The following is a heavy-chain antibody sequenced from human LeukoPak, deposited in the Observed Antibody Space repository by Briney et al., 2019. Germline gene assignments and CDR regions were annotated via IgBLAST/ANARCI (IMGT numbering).Heavy chain of an antibody. V-gene: IGHV3-21*01. D-gene: IGHD2-2*01. J-gene: IGHJ4*02. CDR3: ATGLEYQLLFYFDY. CDR2: ISSSSSYV. Sequence: GGSLRLSCAASGFTFSSYSMNWVRQAPGKGLEWVSSISSSSSYVYYADSVKGRFTISRDNAKNSLYLQMNSLRAEDTAVYYCATGLEYQLLFYFDYWGQGTLVTVSS. CDR1: GFTFSSYS.